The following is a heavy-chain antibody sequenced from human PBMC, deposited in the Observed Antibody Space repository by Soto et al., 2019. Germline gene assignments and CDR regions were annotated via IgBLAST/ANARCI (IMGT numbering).Heavy chain of an antibody. CDR2: ISYDGNYI. CDR3: AKGILSATIGPYAMGV. D-gene: IGHD3-16*01. J-gene: IGHJ6*02. V-gene: IGHV3-30*18. CDR1: GFAFSSYA. Sequence: PGGSLRLSCGASGFAFSSYAMGWVRQAPGKGLEWVGVISYDGNYIYYADSVKGRFTISRDNSKNTLYVQVNSLRPEDTAVYYCAKGILSATIGPYAMGVWGQGTTVTVSS.